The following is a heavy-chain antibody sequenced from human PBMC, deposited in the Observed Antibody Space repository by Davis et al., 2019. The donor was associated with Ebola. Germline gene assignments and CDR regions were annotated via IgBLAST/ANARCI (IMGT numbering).Heavy chain of an antibody. CDR3: ARNPTYGGNTHQFDY. CDR2: IDWDDDK. J-gene: IGHJ4*02. Sequence: SGPTLVKPTQTLTLTCTFSGFSLSTSGMCVSWIRQPPGKALEWLARIDWDDDKYYSTSLKTRLTISKDTSKNQVVLTMTNMDPVDTATYYCARNPTYGGNTHQFDYWGQGTLVTVSS. CDR1: GFSLSTSGMC. D-gene: IGHD4-23*01. V-gene: IGHV2-70*11.